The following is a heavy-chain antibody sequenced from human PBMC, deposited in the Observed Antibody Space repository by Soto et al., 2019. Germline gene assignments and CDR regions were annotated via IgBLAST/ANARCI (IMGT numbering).Heavy chain of an antibody. CDR1: GFTFSSYS. J-gene: IGHJ5*02. CDR3: ARDGQWGP. V-gene: IGHV3-30*03. Sequence: GGSLRLSCAASGFTFSSYSMTWVRQAPGKGLEWVADITYDGSTKYYAYSVKGRFTISRDNSKNTLYLQMNSLRAEDTAVYYCARDGQWGPWGQGTLVTVSS. CDR2: ITYDGSTK. D-gene: IGHD1-26*01.